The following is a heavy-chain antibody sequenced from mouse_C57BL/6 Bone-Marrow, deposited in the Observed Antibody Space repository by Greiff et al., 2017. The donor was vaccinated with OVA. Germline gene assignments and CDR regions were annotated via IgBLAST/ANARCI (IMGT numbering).Heavy chain of an antibody. CDR3: ARDSNSWFAY. CDR1: GYTFTDYY. D-gene: IGHD2-5*01. CDR2: IYPGSGNT. Sequence: VQLQESGAELVRPGASVKLSCKASGYTFTDYYINWVKQRPGQGLEWIARIYPGSGNTYYNEKFKGKATLTAEKSSITAYMQLSKLTSEDSAVYFCARDSNSWFAYWGQGTLVTVSA. J-gene: IGHJ3*01. V-gene: IGHV1-76*01.